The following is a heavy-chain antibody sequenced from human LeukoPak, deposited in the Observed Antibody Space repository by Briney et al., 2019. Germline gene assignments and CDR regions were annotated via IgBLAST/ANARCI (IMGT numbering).Heavy chain of an antibody. J-gene: IGHJ4*02. V-gene: IGHV4-59*01. D-gene: IGHD5-18*01. CDR2: IYGSGYT. CDR3: AGGNSHPDY. Sequence: SETLSLTCTVSGGSINSNYWNWIRQPPGKGLEWIGYIYGSGYTNYNPSLKSRVTISLDTSKNQFSLKLTSVTAADTAVYYCAGGNSHPDYWGQGTLVTVSS. CDR1: GGSINSNY.